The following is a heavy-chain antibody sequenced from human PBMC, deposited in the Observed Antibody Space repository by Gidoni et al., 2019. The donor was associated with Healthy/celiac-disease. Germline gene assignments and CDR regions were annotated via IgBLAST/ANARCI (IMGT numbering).Heavy chain of an antibody. J-gene: IGHJ4*02. D-gene: IGHD6-13*01. CDR1: GFTSSDHS. CDR2: NKAKTYIT. V-gene: IGHV3-72*01. Sequence: EVHLVDPGGVLVQPGGSLRLSCAASGFTSSDHSMDWVRQAPGKGLEWVGRNKAKTYITEYAASVKGRFTISRDDSKNSMFLQMNSLKPEDTAVYYCAAFLAGTPYWGQGTLVTVSS. CDR3: AAFLAGTPY.